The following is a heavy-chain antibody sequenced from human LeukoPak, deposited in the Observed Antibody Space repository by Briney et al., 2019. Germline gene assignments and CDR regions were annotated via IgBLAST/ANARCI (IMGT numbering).Heavy chain of an antibody. CDR2: IYYSGST. CDR1: GGSISSGDYY. Sequence: PPQTLSLTRTVSGGSISSGDYYWSWIRQPPGKGLEWIGYIYYSGSTYYNPSLKSRVTISVDTSKNQFSLKLSSVTAADTAVYYCARRIVVVPAAILGLPMDVWGKGTTVTVSS. V-gene: IGHV4-30-4*08. CDR3: ARRIVVVPAAILGLPMDV. J-gene: IGHJ6*03. D-gene: IGHD2-2*02.